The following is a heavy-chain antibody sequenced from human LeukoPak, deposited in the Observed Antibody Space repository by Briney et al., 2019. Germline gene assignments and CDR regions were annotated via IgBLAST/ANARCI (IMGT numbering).Heavy chain of an antibody. J-gene: IGHJ4*02. CDR3: ARIYGSGSYSHFDY. Sequence: SETLSLTCTVSGGSISSYYWSWIRQPPGKGLEWIGYIYYSGSTNYNPSLKSRVTISVDTSKNQFSLKLSSVTAADTAVYYCARIYGSGSYSHFDYWGQGTLVTVSS. D-gene: IGHD3-10*01. CDR1: GGSISSYY. V-gene: IGHV4-59*01. CDR2: IYYSGST.